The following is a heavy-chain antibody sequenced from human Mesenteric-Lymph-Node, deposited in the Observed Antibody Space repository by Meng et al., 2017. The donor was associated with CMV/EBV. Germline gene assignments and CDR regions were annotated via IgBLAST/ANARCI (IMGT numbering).Heavy chain of an antibody. J-gene: IGHJ4*02. CDR1: GFTFSSYA. V-gene: IGHV3-30*04. CDR3: ARGFGRGGEDYFDY. Sequence: GGSLRLSCAASGFTFSSYAMHWVRQAPGKGLEWVAVISYDGSNRHYADSVTGRFTISRDNSKNTLYLQMNSLRPEDTAVYYCARGFGRGGEDYFDYWGQGTLVTVSS. CDR2: ISYDGSNR. D-gene: IGHD1-26*01.